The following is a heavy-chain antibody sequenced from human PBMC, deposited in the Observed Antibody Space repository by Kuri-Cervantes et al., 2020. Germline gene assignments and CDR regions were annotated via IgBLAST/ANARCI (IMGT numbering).Heavy chain of an antibody. CDR2: ISGVSVSI. CDR1: GFTFSDYA. J-gene: IGHJ4*02. D-gene: IGHD3-22*01. CDR3: ASMDYHDSSGYYIDS. Sequence: GESLKISCVASGFTFSDYAMTWVRQTPGKGLEWVSSISGVSVSIYYADSVKGRFAISRHSSENTLYLQLNSLRTEDTAMYYCASMDYHDSSGYYIDSWGQGTLVTVSS. V-gene: IGHV3-23*01.